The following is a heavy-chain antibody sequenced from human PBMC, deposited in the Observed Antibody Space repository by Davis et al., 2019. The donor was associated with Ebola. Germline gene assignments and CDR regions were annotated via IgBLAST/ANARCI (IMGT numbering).Heavy chain of an antibody. CDR1: GFTFSSYA. Sequence: PGGSLRLSCAASGFTFSSYAMSWVRQAPGKGLEWVSAISGSGGSTYYADSVKGRFTIPSDNSKNTLYLQMNSLRAEDTAVYYCAKERPLSGYSYRYYFDYWGQGTLVTVSS. V-gene: IGHV3-23*01. CDR2: ISGSGGST. D-gene: IGHD5-18*01. CDR3: AKERPLSGYSYRYYFDY. J-gene: IGHJ4*02.